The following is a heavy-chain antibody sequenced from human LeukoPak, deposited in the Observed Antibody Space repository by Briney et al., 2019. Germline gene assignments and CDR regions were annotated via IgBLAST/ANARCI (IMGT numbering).Heavy chain of an antibody. CDR1: GFTVSRNY. CDR2: IYSGGNT. D-gene: IGHD3-22*01. J-gene: IGHJ4*02. V-gene: IGHV3-53*05. CDR3: ARTANSYDGSGFIDN. Sequence: GGSLRLSCAVSGFTVSRNYMNWVRQAPGKGLEWVSVIYSGGNTYYADSVKGRFTISRDNSKNTLYLQMSSLRAEDTAVHYCARTANSYDGSGFIDNWGQGTLVTVSS.